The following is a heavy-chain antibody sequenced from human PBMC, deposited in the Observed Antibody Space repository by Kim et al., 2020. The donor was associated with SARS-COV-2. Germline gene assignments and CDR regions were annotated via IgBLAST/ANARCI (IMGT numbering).Heavy chain of an antibody. CDR2: ISTIGGST. V-gene: IGHV3-23*01. Sequence: GGSLRLSCAASGFTFSSYAMSWVRQAPGKGLEWVSAISTIGGSTYHADSVKGRFTTSRDNSKNTLYLQMNSLRAEDTAVYYCAKDDRVRGVNLYYFDYWGQGTLVTVSS. CDR1: GFTFSSYA. D-gene: IGHD3-10*01. J-gene: IGHJ4*02. CDR3: AKDDRVRGVNLYYFDY.